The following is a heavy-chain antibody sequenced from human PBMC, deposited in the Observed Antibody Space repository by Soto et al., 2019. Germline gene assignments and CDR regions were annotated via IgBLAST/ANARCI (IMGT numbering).Heavy chain of an antibody. CDR1: GFTFSSYA. D-gene: IGHD1-1*01. V-gene: IGHV3-74*01. CDR3: ARDQSWHDLVWWFDP. Sequence: PGGSLRLSCAASGFTFSSYAMHWVRQAPGEGQGLRRGLVWVSLISSDGTTTSYADSVKGRFTISRDNSKDTVYMELNSLTSEDTAVYYCARDQSWHDLVWWFDPWGQGTLVTV. CDR2: ISSDGTTT. J-gene: IGHJ5*02.